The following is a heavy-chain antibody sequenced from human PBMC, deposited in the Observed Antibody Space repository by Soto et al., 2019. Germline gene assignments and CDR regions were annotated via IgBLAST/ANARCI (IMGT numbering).Heavy chain of an antibody. CDR3: ARNTQTTYYDFWSGFGLDY. J-gene: IGHJ4*02. D-gene: IGHD3-3*01. Sequence: GGSLRLSCAASGFTFSSYSMNWVRQAPGKGLEWVSSISSSSSYIYYADSVKGRFTISRDNAKNSLYLQMNSLRAEDTAVYYCARNTQTTYYDFWSGFGLDYWGQGTLVTVSS. CDR1: GFTFSSYS. V-gene: IGHV3-21*01. CDR2: ISSSSSYI.